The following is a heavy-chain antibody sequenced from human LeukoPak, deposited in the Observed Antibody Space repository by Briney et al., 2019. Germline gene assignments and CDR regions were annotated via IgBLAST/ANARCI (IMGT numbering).Heavy chain of an antibody. CDR2: IYYSGST. J-gene: IGHJ4*02. D-gene: IGHD1-26*01. V-gene: IGHV4-59*01. CDR3: ARGRVGGSY. Sequence: PSETLSLTCTVYAGSISSYYWSWSRQPPGKGLEWIGCIYYSGSTNYNPSLKSRVTISVDTSKSQFSLKLNSVTAADTAVYYCARGRVGGSYWGQGALVTVSS. CDR1: AGSISSYY.